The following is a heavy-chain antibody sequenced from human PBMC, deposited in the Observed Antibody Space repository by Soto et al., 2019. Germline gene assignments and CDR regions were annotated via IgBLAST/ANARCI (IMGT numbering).Heavy chain of an antibody. J-gene: IGHJ5*02. Sequence: SETLSLTCTASGGSISTYYWSWIRQPPGKGLEWIGYIYYDGSTSYNPSLRSRVTISVDTSKNQFSLILSSVTSADTAVYYCARDQLSSGLYVWFDPWGQGTLVTVSS. D-gene: IGHD6-25*01. CDR1: GGSISTYY. CDR3: ARDQLSSGLYVWFDP. CDR2: IYYDGST. V-gene: IGHV4-59*01.